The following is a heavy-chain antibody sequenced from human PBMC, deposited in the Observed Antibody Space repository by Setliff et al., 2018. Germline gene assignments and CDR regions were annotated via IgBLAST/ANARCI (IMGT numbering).Heavy chain of an antibody. CDR1: GDSISSGYYY. CDR3: ARDPGFRSGTWALDN. CDR2: LSFAGDA. J-gene: IGHJ4*02. V-gene: IGHV4-39*07. D-gene: IGHD3-16*01. Sequence: SETLSLTCTVSGDSISSGYYYWAWIRQTPGKGLEWVGSLSFAGDAYYNPSLKSRVTMSLDTSKNQFSLRVKSVTAADTALYSCARDPGFRSGTWALDNWGQRTLVTVS.